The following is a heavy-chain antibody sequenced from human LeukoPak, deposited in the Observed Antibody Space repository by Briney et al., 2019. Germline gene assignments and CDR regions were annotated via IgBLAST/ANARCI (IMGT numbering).Heavy chain of an antibody. Sequence: KPSETLSLTCAVYGGSFSGYYWSWIRQPPGKGLEWIGEINHSGSTNYNPSLKSRVTISVDTSKNQFFLKLSSVTAADTAVYYCARDSSGWYPPWFDPWGQGTLVTVSS. CDR2: INHSGST. V-gene: IGHV4-34*01. D-gene: IGHD6-19*01. J-gene: IGHJ5*02. CDR1: GGSFSGYY. CDR3: ARDSSGWYPPWFDP.